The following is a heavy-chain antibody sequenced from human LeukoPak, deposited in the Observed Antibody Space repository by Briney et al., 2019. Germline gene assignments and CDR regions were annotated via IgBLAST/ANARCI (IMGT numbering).Heavy chain of an antibody. CDR1: GFTFSSYG. J-gene: IGHJ5*02. V-gene: IGHV3-30*02. D-gene: IGHD2-21*01. CDR3: AADLWFQPTLDWFGT. Sequence: GGSLRLFCAASGFTFSSYGMHWVRHAPGKGLEWVAFTRNDGSNKYCADSVKGRFPISRDNSKNTLYLQMNSLRAEYTAVYYCAADLWFQPTLDWFGTWGQGTLVTVSS. CDR2: TRNDGSNK.